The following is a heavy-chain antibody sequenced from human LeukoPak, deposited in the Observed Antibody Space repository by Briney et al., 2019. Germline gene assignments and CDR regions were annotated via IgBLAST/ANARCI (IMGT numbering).Heavy chain of an antibody. CDR1: GGSISSGGYY. D-gene: IGHD4-11*01. V-gene: IGHV4-31*03. J-gene: IGHJ4*02. CDR3: ARERTTPEAVFDY. Sequence: PSQTLSLTCTVSGGSISSGGYYWSWIRQHPGKGLEWIGYIYYSGSTYYNPSLKSRVTISVDTSKNQFSLKLSSVTAADTAVYYCARERTTPEAVFDYWGQGTLVTVS. CDR2: IYYSGST.